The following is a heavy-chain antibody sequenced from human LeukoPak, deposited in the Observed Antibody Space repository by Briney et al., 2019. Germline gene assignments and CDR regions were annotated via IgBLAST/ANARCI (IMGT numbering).Heavy chain of an antibody. J-gene: IGHJ4*02. D-gene: IGHD1-26*01. CDR1: SGSISISNYH. V-gene: IGHV4-39*01. CDR3: ARLSVGATTVDC. Sequence: PSETLSLTCTVSSGSISISNYHWGWIRQPPGKGLEWTGSIYYSGTTYYNPSLKSRVTISVDTSKNQFSLKLSSVTAADTAVYYCARLSVGATTVDCWGQGTLVTVSS. CDR2: IYYSGTT.